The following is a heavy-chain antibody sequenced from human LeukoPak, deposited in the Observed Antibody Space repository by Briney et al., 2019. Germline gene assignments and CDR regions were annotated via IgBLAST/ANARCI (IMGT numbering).Heavy chain of an antibody. D-gene: IGHD2-21*02. CDR1: GGSFSGYY. CDR3: ARSLRPVVTRALGY. V-gene: IGHV4-34*01. J-gene: IGHJ4*02. CDR2: INHSGST. Sequence: SETLSLTCAVYGGSFSGYYWSWIRQPPGKGLEWIGEINHSGSTNYNPSLKRRVTISVDTSKNQFSLKLSSVPAADTAVYYCARSLRPVVTRALGYWGQGTLVTVSS.